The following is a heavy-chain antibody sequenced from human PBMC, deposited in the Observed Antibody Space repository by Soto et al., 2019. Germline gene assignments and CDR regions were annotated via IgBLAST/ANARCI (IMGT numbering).Heavy chain of an antibody. V-gene: IGHV1-69*13. CDR2: IIPIFGTA. CDR3: ARDHYKREHPQNYYYYYGMDV. CDR1: GGTFSSYA. J-gene: IGHJ6*02. D-gene: IGHD1-26*01. Sequence: ASVKVSCKASGGTFSSYAISWVRQAPGQGLEWMGGIIPIFGTANYAQKFRGRVTITADESTSTAYMELSSLGSEDTAVYYCARDHYKREHPQNYYYYYGMDVWGHGTTVTVPS.